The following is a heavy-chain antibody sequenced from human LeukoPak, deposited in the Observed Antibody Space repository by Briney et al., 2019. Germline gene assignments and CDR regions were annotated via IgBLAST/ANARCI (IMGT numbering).Heavy chain of an antibody. V-gene: IGHV4-30-4*08. CDR1: GGSISSGDYY. J-gene: IGHJ4*02. CDR2: IYYSGST. D-gene: IGHD2-2*01. CDR3: ARDTVVPAASDY. Sequence: SETLSLTCTVSGGSISSGDYYWSWIRQPPGKGLEWIGYIYYSGSTYYNPSLKSRVTISVDTSKNQFSLKLSSVTAADTAVYYRARDTVVPAASDYWGQGTLVTVSS.